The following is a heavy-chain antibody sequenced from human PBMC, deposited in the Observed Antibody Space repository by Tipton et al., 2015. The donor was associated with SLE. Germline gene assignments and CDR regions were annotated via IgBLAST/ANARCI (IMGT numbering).Heavy chain of an antibody. V-gene: IGHV4-38-2*02. D-gene: IGHD6-19*01. Sequence: TLSLTCTVSGYSISSGYYWGWIRQPPGKGLGWIGSIYHSGSTYYNPSLKSRVTISVDKSKNQFSLKLKSVTAADTAVYFCARTDGAGADWYFDLWGRGTPVTVSS. CDR1: GYSISSGYY. J-gene: IGHJ2*01. CDR2: IYHSGST. CDR3: ARTDGAGADWYFDL.